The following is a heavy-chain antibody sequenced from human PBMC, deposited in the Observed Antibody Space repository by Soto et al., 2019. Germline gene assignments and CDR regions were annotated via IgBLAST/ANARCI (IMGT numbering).Heavy chain of an antibody. J-gene: IGHJ4*02. Sequence: EVQLLESGGGLVQPGGSLRLSCAASGFTFSSYAMRWVRQAPVKGLEWVSAISGSGGSTYYADSVKGRFTISRDNSKNTLYLQMNSLRAEATAVYYCARRGSGGYYDYWGQGTLVTVSS. CDR2: ISGSGGST. CDR1: GFTFSSYA. V-gene: IGHV3-23*01. CDR3: ARRGSGGYYDY. D-gene: IGHD6-19*01.